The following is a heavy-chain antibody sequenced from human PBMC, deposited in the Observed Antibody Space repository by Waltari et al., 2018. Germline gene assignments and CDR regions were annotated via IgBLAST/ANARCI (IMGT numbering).Heavy chain of an antibody. CDR1: GGSFSGYY. Sequence: QVQLQQWGAGLLKPSETLSLTCAVYGGSFSGYYWSWIRQPPGKGLEWIGEINHSGSTNYNPSLKSRVTISVDTSKNQFARKLSSVTAADTAVYYCATDDPQSYAFDIWGQGTMVTVSS. J-gene: IGHJ3*02. CDR2: INHSGST. V-gene: IGHV4-34*01. CDR3: ATDDPQSYAFDI. D-gene: IGHD3-3*01.